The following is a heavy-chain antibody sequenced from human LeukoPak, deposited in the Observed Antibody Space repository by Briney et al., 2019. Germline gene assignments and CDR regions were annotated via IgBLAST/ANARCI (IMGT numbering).Heavy chain of an antibody. V-gene: IGHV3-9*01. CDR2: ISWNTASI. Sequence: PGRSLRLSCAASGFTFDDFAMPWVRPAPGKGLEWIACISWNTASIEYADSVKGRFTISRDNAKTSLFLQMNTLRAEDTAFYYCAKGWDGGSYLFECWGQGILVTISS. CDR3: AKGWDGGSYLFEC. CDR1: GFTFDDFA. D-gene: IGHD1-26*01. J-gene: IGHJ4*02.